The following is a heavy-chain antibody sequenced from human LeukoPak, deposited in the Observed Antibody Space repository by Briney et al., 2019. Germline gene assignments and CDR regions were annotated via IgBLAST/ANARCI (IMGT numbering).Heavy chain of an antibody. V-gene: IGHV5-51*01. Sequence: GESLKISCQGSGYRFTNYWTGWVRQMPGKGLEWMGIISPGDSDSRYSPSFQGQVTISADKSISTAYLQWSSLKASDTAMYYCARHLSSGWIDWGQGTPVTVSS. CDR3: ARHLSSGWID. D-gene: IGHD6-19*01. CDR1: GYRFTNYW. J-gene: IGHJ4*02. CDR2: ISPGDSDS.